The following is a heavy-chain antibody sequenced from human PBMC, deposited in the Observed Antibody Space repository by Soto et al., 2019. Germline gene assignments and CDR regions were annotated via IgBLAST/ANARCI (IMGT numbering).Heavy chain of an antibody. V-gene: IGHV3-23*01. Sequence: PGGSLRLSCAASGFTFSSYAMSWVRQAPGKGLEWVSAISGSGGSTYYADSVKGRFTISRDNSKNTLYLQMNSLRAEDTAVYYCAKTLGYCSSTSCLRGAFAIWGQGTIVPVSS. CDR2: ISGSGGST. D-gene: IGHD2-2*01. CDR1: GFTFSSYA. CDR3: AKTLGYCSSTSCLRGAFAI. J-gene: IGHJ3*02.